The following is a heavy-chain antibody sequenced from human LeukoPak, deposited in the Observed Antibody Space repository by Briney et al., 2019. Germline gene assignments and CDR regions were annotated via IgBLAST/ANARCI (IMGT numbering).Heavy chain of an antibody. D-gene: IGHD6-13*01. V-gene: IGHV1-2*02. CDR1: GYTFTGYY. CDR3: ASAAYSSSWYGLIWFDP. CDR2: INPNSGGT. J-gene: IGHJ5*02. Sequence: GASVKVSCKASGYTFTGYYMHWVRQAPGQGLEWMGWINPNSGGTNYAQKFQGRVTMTRDTSISTAYMELSRLRSDDTAVYYCASAAYSSSWYGLIWFDPWGQGTLVTVSS.